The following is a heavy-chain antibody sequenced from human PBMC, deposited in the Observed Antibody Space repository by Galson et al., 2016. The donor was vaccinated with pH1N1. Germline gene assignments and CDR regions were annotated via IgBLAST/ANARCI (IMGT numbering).Heavy chain of an antibody. J-gene: IGHJ4*02. CDR3: AREVGGRSSY. V-gene: IGHV3-7*01. CDR2: IRQDGSEK. CDR1: GFTFSNFW. Sequence: SLRLSCAASGFTFSNFWMHWVRQAPGKGLEWVANIRQDGSEKLYGDSVKGRFTISRDNAKNSLYLQMNSLRVEDTSVYFCAREVGGRSSYWGQGALVTVSS. D-gene: IGHD6-19*01.